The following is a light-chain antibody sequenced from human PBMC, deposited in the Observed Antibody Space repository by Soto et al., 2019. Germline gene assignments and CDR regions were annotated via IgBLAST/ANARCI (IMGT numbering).Light chain of an antibody. CDR3: QQYNNWPPK. J-gene: IGKJ1*01. V-gene: IGKV3-15*01. CDR2: EAS. Sequence: EIVMTQSPATLSVSPGERATLSCRASQTISSNLAWYQQKPGQAHRLLIYEASTRATGVPARFSGSGSGTDFTLTISSLQSEDFAVYHCQQYNNWPPKFGQGTKVEIK. CDR1: QTISSN.